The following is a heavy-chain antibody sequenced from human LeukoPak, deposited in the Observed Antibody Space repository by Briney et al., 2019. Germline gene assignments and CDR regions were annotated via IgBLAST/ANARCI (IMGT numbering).Heavy chain of an antibody. Sequence: GASVKVSCKASGYTFTSYGISWVRHAPGQGLEWMGWISIYTGNIKYGEKFQGRATMTRDTSTSTAYMEVRSLTSDDTAVYYCARVRGTALTAYPGYFDYWGQGTLVTVSS. J-gene: IGHJ4*02. CDR3: ARVRGTALTAYPGYFDY. CDR1: GYTFTSYG. V-gene: IGHV1-18*04. CDR2: ISIYTGNI. D-gene: IGHD2-21*02.